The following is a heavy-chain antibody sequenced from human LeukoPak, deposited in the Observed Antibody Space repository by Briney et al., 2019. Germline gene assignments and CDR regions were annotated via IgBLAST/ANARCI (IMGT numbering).Heavy chain of an antibody. Sequence: GGSLRLSCAASGFTFSSYAMSWVRQAPGKGLEWASAISGSGGSTYYADSVKGRFTISRDNSKNTLYLQMNSLRAEDTAVYYCAKDPVPCGGNSMWGQGTLVTVSS. V-gene: IGHV3-23*01. J-gene: IGHJ4*02. CDR3: AKDPVPCGGNSM. D-gene: IGHD4-23*01. CDR2: ISGSGGST. CDR1: GFTFSSYA.